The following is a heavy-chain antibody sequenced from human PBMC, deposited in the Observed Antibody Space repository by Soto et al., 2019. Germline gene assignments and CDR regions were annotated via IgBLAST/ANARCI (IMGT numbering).Heavy chain of an antibody. V-gene: IGHV3-30*18. CDR2: ISYDGSNK. Sequence: GGSLRLSCAASGFTFSSYGMHWVRQAPGKGLEWVAVISYDGSNKYYADSVKGRFTISRDNSKNTLYLQMNSLRAEDTAVYYCAKDRGQQLDHYYYYYGMDVWGQGTTVTVSS. D-gene: IGHD6-13*01. CDR3: AKDRGQQLDHYYYYYGMDV. J-gene: IGHJ6*02. CDR1: GFTFSSYG.